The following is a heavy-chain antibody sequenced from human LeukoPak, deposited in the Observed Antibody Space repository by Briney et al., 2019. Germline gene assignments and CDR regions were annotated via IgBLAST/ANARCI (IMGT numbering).Heavy chain of an antibody. V-gene: IGHV1-18*01. Sequence: GASVKVSCKASGYTFTSYGISWVRQAPGQGLEWMGWISAYNGNTNYAQKLQGRVTMTTDTSTSTAYMELRSLRSDDTAVYYCDRGSNVLRFLEWLSNSHYWGQGTLVTVSS. CDR2: ISAYNGNT. CDR1: GYTFTSYG. CDR3: DRGSNVLRFLEWLSNSHY. J-gene: IGHJ4*02. D-gene: IGHD3-3*01.